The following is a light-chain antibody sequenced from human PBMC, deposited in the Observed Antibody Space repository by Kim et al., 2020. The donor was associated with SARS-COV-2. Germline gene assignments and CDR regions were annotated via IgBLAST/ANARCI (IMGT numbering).Light chain of an antibody. Sequence: DIQMTQSPSTLSASVGDSVTITCRASESIHTWLAWYQQKSGKAPKLLISRVSNLEKGVPSRFSGSGFGTEFTLTISSLQTDDFATYYCKQYKIWWTFGQGTKVDIK. CDR2: RVS. CDR1: ESIHTW. J-gene: IGKJ1*01. V-gene: IGKV1-5*03. CDR3: KQYKIWWT.